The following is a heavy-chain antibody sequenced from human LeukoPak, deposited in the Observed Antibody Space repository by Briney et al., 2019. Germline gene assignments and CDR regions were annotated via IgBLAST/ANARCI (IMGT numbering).Heavy chain of an antibody. CDR3: ARRWTATIDAFDI. CDR1: GGSISSGSYY. CDR2: IYTSGST. Sequence: SETLSLTCTVSGGSISSGSYYWSWIRQPAGKGLEWIGRIYTSGSTNYNPSLKSRVTISVDTSKNQFSLKLSSVTAADTAVYYCARRWTATIDAFDIWGQGTMVTVSS. V-gene: IGHV4-61*02. D-gene: IGHD5-24*01. J-gene: IGHJ3*02.